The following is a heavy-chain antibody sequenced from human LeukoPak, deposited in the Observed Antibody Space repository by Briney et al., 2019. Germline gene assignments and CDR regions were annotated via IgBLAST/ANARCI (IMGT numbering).Heavy chain of an antibody. CDR1: GYTFTSYG. D-gene: IGHD4-17*01. CDR2: ISAYHGNT. CDR3: ARGQDYGDYDNAFDI. J-gene: IGHJ3*02. V-gene: IGHV1-18*01. Sequence: ASVKVSCKASGYTFTSYGISWVRQAPGQGLEWVGWISAYHGNTNYAQKLQGRVTMTTDTSTSTAYMELRSLRSDDTAVYYCARGQDYGDYDNAFDIWGQGTMVTVSS.